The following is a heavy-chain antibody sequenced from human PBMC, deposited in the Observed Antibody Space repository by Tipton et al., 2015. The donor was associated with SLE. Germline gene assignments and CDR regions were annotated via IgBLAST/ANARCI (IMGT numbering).Heavy chain of an antibody. V-gene: IGHV4-31*03. Sequence: TLSLTCTVSDGSISSGGYYWSWIRQHPGKGLEWIGYIYYSGSTYYNPSLKSRVTISVDTSKNQFSLKLSSVTAADTAVYYCATVIGGYSGYDNDYWGQGTLVTVSS. D-gene: IGHD5-12*01. J-gene: IGHJ4*02. CDR1: DGSISSGGYY. CDR3: ATVIGGYSGYDNDY. CDR2: IYYSGST.